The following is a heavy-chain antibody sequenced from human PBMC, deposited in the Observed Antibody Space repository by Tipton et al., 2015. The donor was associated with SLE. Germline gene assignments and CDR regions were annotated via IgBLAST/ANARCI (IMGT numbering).Heavy chain of an antibody. CDR1: GGSFSGYY. Sequence: TLSLTCAVYGGSFSGYYWSWIRQPPGKGLEWIGEINHSGSPNYNPSLKSRVTISVDTSKNQFSLKLSSVTAADTAVYYCARVCTDDFWSGLPDAFDIWGQGTMVTVSS. D-gene: IGHD3-3*01. CDR3: ARVCTDDFWSGLPDAFDI. V-gene: IGHV4-34*01. J-gene: IGHJ3*02. CDR2: INHSGSP.